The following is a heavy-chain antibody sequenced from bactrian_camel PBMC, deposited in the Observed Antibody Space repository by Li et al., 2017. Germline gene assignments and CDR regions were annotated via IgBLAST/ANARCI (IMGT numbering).Heavy chain of an antibody. CDR1: GCTYNSDC. D-gene: IGHD6*01. J-gene: IGHJ4*01. V-gene: IGHV3S63*01. Sequence: HVQLVESGGGSAQAGGSLRLSCSLSGCTYNSDCIAWFRQVPGKGREEVAVVSPSTGRTDYADSVKGRFTISRDNAKNAVYLQMNSLKPEDTGVYYCSKPNDGTWSLMYWGQGTQVTVS. CDR3: SKPNDGTWSLMY. CDR2: VSPSTGRT.